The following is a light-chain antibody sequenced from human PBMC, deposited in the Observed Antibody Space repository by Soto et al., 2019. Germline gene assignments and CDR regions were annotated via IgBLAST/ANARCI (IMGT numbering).Light chain of an antibody. CDR3: QQYNIWPPWT. J-gene: IGKJ1*01. CDR1: QSVSSN. Sequence: EIVMTQSPATLSVSPGERATLSCRASQSVSSNLAWYQQKPGQAPRLLIYGASTRATGIPARFSGSGSGTEFPLTISSLQPEDFAVYYCQQYNIWPPWTFGQGTKVEIK. V-gene: IGKV3-15*01. CDR2: GAS.